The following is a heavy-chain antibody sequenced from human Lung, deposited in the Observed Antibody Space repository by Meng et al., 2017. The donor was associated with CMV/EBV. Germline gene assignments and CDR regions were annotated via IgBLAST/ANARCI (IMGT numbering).Heavy chain of an antibody. J-gene: IGHJ6*02. CDR3: ARHSGDFISWGVPYGLDV. Sequence: GESLKISCQGSGYSFTSYWIGWVRQMPGKGLEWMGIMYPGDSDIRYSPSFQGQVTMSADKSISTAYLQWSSLKASDTAIYYCARHSGDFISWGVPYGLDVGGQGTTVTVSS. V-gene: IGHV5-51*01. CDR2: MYPGDSDI. CDR1: GYSFTSYW. D-gene: IGHD3-16*01.